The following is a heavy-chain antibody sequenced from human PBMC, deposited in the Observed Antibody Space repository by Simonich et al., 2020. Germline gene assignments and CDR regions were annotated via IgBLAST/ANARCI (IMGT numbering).Heavy chain of an antibody. J-gene: IGHJ4*02. CDR3: ARDAAGDY. V-gene: IGHV3-21*01. CDR1: GFTFSSYS. Sequence: EVQLVESGGGLVKPGGSLRLSCAASGFTFSSYSMNWVRQAPGKGLEWVSSVSSSSIYRDYADSVKGRFTISRDNAKNSLYLQMNSLRAEDTAVYYCARDAAGDYWGQGTLVTVSS. D-gene: IGHD6-13*01. CDR2: VSSSSIYR.